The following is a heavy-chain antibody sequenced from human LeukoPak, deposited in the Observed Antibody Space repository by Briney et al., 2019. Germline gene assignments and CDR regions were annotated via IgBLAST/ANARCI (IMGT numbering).Heavy chain of an antibody. V-gene: IGHV4-39*02. CDR2: IYYSGST. CDR3: ARSHTRGPEVALMDY. CDR1: GDSISSPLYY. J-gene: IGHJ4*02. D-gene: IGHD3-10*01. Sequence: SETLSLTCTVSGDSISSPLYYWGWIRQPPGKGPEWIGSIYYSGSTYYNPSLKSRVTISVDTSKNHFSLKLSSVTAADTAVYYCARSHTRGPEVALMDYWGQGTLVTVSS.